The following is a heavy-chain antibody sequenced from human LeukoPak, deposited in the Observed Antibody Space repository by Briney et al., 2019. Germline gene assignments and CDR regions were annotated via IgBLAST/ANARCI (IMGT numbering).Heavy chain of an antibody. CDR3: ARLVLDWNAQNSAENVDY. J-gene: IGHJ4*02. CDR1: GYTFTSYY. Sequence: GASVKVSCKASGYTFTSYYMHWVRQAPGQGLEWMGIINPSGGSTSYAQKFQGRVTMTRDTSTSTVYMELSSLRSEDTAVYYCARLVLDWNAQNSAENVDYWGQGTLVTVSS. CDR2: INPSGGST. V-gene: IGHV1-46*01. D-gene: IGHD1-1*01.